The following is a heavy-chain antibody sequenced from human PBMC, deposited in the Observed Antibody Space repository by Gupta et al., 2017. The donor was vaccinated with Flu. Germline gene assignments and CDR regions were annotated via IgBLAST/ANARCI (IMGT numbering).Heavy chain of an antibody. V-gene: IGHV3-21*01. CDR1: GFTFKSYD. CDR2: ISSSGSHI. CDR3: VSDHSTTGRKGNYLDS. J-gene: IGHJ4*02. Sequence: EVQLVESGGGLVKAGESLRLSCSVSGFTFKSYDMNWVRQTPGKGLEWVSSISSSGSHIFYADAVKGRFTISRDNAHKAGFLLMDSPREDETARYFCVSDHSTTGRKGNYLDSWGQGTLVTVSS. D-gene: IGHD2-2*01.